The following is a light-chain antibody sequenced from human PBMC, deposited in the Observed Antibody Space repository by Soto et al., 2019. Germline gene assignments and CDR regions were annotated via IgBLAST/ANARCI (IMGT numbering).Light chain of an antibody. CDR1: SSTIGAGFA. Sequence: QSVLTQPPSVSGAPGQRVTISCTGSSSTIGAGFAVHWYQQLPGTAPKVLIYGNTIRPSGIPDRFSGSKSGTSASLTITGLQSEAEADYYCQSSASGMSNWVFGGGTKLTVL. CDR2: GNT. CDR3: QSSASGMSNWV. V-gene: IGLV1-40*01. J-gene: IGLJ3*02.